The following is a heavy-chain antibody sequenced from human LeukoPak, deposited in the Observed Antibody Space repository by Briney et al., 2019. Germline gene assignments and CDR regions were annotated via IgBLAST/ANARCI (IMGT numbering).Heavy chain of an antibody. CDR1: GFTFDDYA. CDR2: ISWNSGSI. D-gene: IGHD2-2*01. Sequence: GGSLRLSCAASGFTFDDYAMHWVRQAPGKGLEWVSGISWNSGSIGYADSVKGRFTISRDNAKNSLYLQMNSLRAEGTALYYCARGRVVPAAPLDYWGQGTLVTVSS. V-gene: IGHV3-9*01. CDR3: ARGRVVPAAPLDY. J-gene: IGHJ4*02.